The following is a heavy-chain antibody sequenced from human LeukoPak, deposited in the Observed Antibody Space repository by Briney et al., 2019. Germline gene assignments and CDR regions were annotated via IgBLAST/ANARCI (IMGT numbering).Heavy chain of an antibody. CDR2: ISGSGGST. CDR1: GFTFSSYA. J-gene: IGHJ4*02. CDR3: ARVEIYSSLSDY. V-gene: IGHV3-23*01. D-gene: IGHD6-6*01. Sequence: GGSLRLSCAASGFTFSSYAMSWVRQAPGKGLEWVSAISGSGGSTYYADSVKGRFTISRDNAKNSLYLQMNSLRAEDTAVYYCARVEIYSSLSDYWGQGTLVTVSS.